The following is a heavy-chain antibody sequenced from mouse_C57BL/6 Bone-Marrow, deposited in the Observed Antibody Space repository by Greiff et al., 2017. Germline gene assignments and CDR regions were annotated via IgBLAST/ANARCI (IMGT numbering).Heavy chain of an antibody. CDR3: ARGITTVEAWFAY. CDR1: GFTFSDYG. J-gene: IGHJ3*01. D-gene: IGHD1-1*01. V-gene: IGHV5-17*01. CDR2: ISSGSSTI. Sequence: EVMLVESGGGLVKPGGSLKLSCAASGFTFSDYGMHWVRQAPEKGLEWVAYISSGSSTIYYADTVKGRFTISRENAKNTLFLQMTSLRSKDTAMYYCARGITTVEAWFAYWGQGTLVTVSA.